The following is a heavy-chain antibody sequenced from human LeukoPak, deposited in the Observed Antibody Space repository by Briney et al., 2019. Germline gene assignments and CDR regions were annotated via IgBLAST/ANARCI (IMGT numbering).Heavy chain of an antibody. Sequence: PGRSLRLSCAASGFTFSNYAMNWVRQAPGKGLEWVAVISYDGSKKYYADSVKGRFTLSRDNSKNTVYLQMSSLRAEDTAVYYCAKDLREKYSLDYWGQGTLVTVSS. CDR2: ISYDGSKK. CDR3: AKDLREKYSLDY. D-gene: IGHD5-12*01. V-gene: IGHV3-30*04. CDR1: GFTFSNYA. J-gene: IGHJ4*02.